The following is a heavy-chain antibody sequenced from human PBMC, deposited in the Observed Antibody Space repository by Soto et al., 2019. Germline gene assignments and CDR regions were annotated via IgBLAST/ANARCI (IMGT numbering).Heavy chain of an antibody. CDR3: ARVGYCSGGSCYYFDY. V-gene: IGHV1-46*03. CDR1: GYTFASYY. J-gene: IGHJ4*02. Sequence: ASVKVSCKASGYTFASYYMQWVRQAPGQGLEWMGIINPSGGSTSYAQKFQGRVTMTRDTSTSTVYMELSSLRSEDTAVYYCARVGYCSGGSCYYFDYWGQGTLVTVSS. D-gene: IGHD2-15*01. CDR2: INPSGGST.